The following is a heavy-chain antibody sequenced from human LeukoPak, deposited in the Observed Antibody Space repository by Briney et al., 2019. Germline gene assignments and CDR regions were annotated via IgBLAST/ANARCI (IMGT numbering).Heavy chain of an antibody. CDR3: AKHLGYYDILTGYYHFDY. V-gene: IGHV3-23*01. Sequence: GGSLRLSCAASGFTFSSYAMSWVRQAPGKGLEWVSAISGSGGSTYYADSVKGRFTISRDNSKNTLYLQMNSLRAEDTAVYYCAKHLGYYDILTGYYHFDYWGQGTLVTVSS. CDR2: ISGSGGST. CDR1: GFTFSSYA. J-gene: IGHJ4*02. D-gene: IGHD3-9*01.